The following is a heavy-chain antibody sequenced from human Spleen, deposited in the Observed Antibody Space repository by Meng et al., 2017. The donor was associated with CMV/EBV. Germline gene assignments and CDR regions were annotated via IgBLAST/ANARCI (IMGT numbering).Heavy chain of an antibody. D-gene: IGHD2-21*01. CDR3: ARDGEWRLDGMDV. CDR1: GYPLTGHG. V-gene: IGHV1-18*01. J-gene: IGHJ6*02. CDR2: ISAYNGNT. Sequence: ASVKVSCKASGYPLTGHGITWVRQAPGQGLEWMGWISAYNGNTIYAQNLQGRVTMTTDISTSTIYMELRSLRSDDTAVYYCARDGEWRLDGMDVWGQGTTVTVSS.